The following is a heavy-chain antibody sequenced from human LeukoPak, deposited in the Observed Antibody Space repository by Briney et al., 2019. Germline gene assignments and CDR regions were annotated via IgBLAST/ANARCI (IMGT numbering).Heavy chain of an antibody. J-gene: IGHJ4*02. Sequence: SETLSLTCTVSGGSISSSSYYWGWIRQPPGKGLEWIGSIYYSGSTYYNPSLKSRVTISVDTSKNQFSLKLSSVTAADTAVYYCARHPVVASWYCFDYWGQGTLVTVSS. V-gene: IGHV4-39*01. D-gene: IGHD5-12*01. CDR2: IYYSGST. CDR1: GGSISSSSYY. CDR3: ARHPVVASWYCFDY.